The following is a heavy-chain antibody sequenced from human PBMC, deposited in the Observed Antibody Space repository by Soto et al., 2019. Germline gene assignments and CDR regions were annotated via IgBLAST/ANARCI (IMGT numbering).Heavy chain of an antibody. V-gene: IGHV3-23*01. J-gene: IGHJ4*02. Sequence: LRLSCAASGFTFSSYAMSWVRQAPGKGLEWVSTISGGGGTTYYADSVKGRFTISRDNSKNTLYLQVNSLRAEDTAVYCCSKEGDYGGNSGPYYFDYWGQGTLVTVSS. CDR3: SKEGDYGGNSGPYYFDY. D-gene: IGHD4-17*01. CDR2: ISGGGGTT. CDR1: GFTFSSYA.